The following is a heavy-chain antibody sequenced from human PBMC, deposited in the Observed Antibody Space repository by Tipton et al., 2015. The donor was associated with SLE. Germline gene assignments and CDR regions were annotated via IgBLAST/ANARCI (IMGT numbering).Heavy chain of an antibody. D-gene: IGHD3-3*02. CDR2: IYHSGIT. CDR1: GGSIRSYY. J-gene: IGHJ5*02. Sequence: TLSLTCTVSGGSIRSYYWTWIRQPPGKRLEWIAYIYHSGITNYNPSLQSRVTISVDRSKNQFSLKLTSVTAADTAVYYCARGPPFMEWERSWFDPWGQGTHVPVSS. V-gene: IGHV4-59*01. CDR3: ARGPPFMEWERSWFDP.